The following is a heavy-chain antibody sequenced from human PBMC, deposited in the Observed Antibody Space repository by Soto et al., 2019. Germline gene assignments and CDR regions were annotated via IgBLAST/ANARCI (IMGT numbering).Heavy chain of an antibody. Sequence: EVQLVETGGGLIQPGGSLRLSCAASGFTVSSNYMSWVRQAPGKGLEWVSVIYSGGSTYYADSVMGRCTIVRDNSKNTLFGKMNSVRAEDTAVYYYVRAHLRDRYNAYWGQGNLVTVSS. D-gene: IGHD1-1*01. J-gene: IGHJ4*02. CDR2: IYSGGST. V-gene: IGHV3-53*02. CDR1: GFTVSSNY. CDR3: VRAHLRDRYNAY.